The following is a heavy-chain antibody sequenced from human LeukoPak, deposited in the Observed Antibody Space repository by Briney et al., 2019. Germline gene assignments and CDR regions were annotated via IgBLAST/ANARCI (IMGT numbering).Heavy chain of an antibody. CDR2: IYYSGST. Sequence: SETLSLTCTVSGGSISSFYWSWIRQPPGSELEWIGYIYYSGSTSYNPSLKSRVTISVDTSKNQFSLKLSSVTAADTAVYYCARASQLYYSDYWGQGTLVTVSS. J-gene: IGHJ4*02. CDR1: GGSISSFY. CDR3: ARASQLYYSDY. V-gene: IGHV4-59*01. D-gene: IGHD2-15*01.